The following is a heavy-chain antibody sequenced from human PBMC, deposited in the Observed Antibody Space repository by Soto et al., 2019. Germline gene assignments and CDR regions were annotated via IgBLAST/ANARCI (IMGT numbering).Heavy chain of an antibody. CDR1: GFTFSSYS. J-gene: IGHJ4*02. D-gene: IGHD3-16*02. CDR3: ARGSRWGRYRTTDY. Sequence: EVQLVESGGGLVQPGGSLRLSCAASGFTFSSYSMNWVRQAPGKGLECISYISSSGSIIYYADSVKGRFTISRDNAKNSLYLQMNSLRAEDTAVYYCARGSRWGRYRTTDYWGQGTLVNVSS. V-gene: IGHV3-48*01. CDR2: ISSSGSII.